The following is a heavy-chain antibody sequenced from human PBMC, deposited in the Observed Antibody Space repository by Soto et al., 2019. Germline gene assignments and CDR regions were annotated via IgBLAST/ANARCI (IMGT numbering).Heavy chain of an antibody. CDR2: INVGSGNT. D-gene: IGHD3-10*01. V-gene: IGHV1-3*01. CDR3: ARVPPWGDSGSFYIQHYDS. J-gene: IGHJ4*02. CDR1: GNSFVTYS. Sequence: ASVEVSCKSSGNSFVTYSIHWVHQAPGQRLQWMGWINVGSGNTKYAQDFQGRVTFTRDTAATTTFMELSSLRSEDAAVYYCARVPPWGDSGSFYIQHYDSWGQGTLVTVSS.